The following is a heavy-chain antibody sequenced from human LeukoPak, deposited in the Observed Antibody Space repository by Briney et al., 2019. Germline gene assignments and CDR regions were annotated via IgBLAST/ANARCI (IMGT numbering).Heavy chain of an antibody. V-gene: IGHV4-39*01. CDR1: GGSISSSSHS. CDR3: AQSLGSGNSIGNWYDP. J-gene: IGHJ5*02. Sequence: PSETLSLTCTVSGGSISSSSHSWGWIRQPPGKGLEWTETIYYTGRTYYNPSLESRLTISVDTSKNQFSLKLTSVTAADTAIYYCAQSLGSGNSIGNWYDPWDQGTLVTVSS. CDR2: IYYTGRT. D-gene: IGHD2-15*01.